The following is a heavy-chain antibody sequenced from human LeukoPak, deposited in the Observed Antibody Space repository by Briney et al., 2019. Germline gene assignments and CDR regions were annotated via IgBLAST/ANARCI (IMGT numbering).Heavy chain of an antibody. Sequence: ASVKVSCRVSGYTVTELSMHWVRQAPGKGLEWMGGLDPEDGETIYAQKFQGRVTMTEDTSTDTAYMELSSLRSEDTAVYYCATDLRLQWLVGSFAPLDVWGKGTTVTVSS. CDR1: GYTVTELS. D-gene: IGHD6-19*01. CDR3: ATDLRLQWLVGSFAPLDV. CDR2: LDPEDGET. J-gene: IGHJ6*04. V-gene: IGHV1-24*01.